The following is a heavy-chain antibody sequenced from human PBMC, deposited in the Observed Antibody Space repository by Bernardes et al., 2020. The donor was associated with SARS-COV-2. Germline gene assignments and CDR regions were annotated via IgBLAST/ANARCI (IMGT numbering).Heavy chain of an antibody. CDR1: GFTFSSYW. J-gene: IGHJ4*02. Sequence: GGSLRLSCAASGFTFSSYWMHWVSQAPGKGLVWVSRINGDGRTTTYAESVKGRFTVSRDNAKNTLYLQMNSLRVDDMAVYYCVRGPSDGHGRFEYWGQGTLATVSS. CDR3: VRGPSDGHGRFEY. D-gene: IGHD5-18*01. V-gene: IGHV3-74*01. CDR2: INGDGRTT.